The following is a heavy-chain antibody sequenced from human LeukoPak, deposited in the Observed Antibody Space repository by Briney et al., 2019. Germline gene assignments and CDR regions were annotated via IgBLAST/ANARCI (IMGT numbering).Heavy chain of an antibody. V-gene: IGHV4-4*02. CDR3: ARESGSYYYYYGMDV. Sequence: SETLSLTCAVSGGSISSSNWWSWVRQPPGQGLEWIGEIYHSGSTNYNPSLKSRVTISVDKSKNQFSLKLSSVTAADTAVYYCARESGSYYYYYGMDVWGQGTTVTVSS. CDR1: GGSISSSNW. J-gene: IGHJ6*02. CDR2: IYHSGST.